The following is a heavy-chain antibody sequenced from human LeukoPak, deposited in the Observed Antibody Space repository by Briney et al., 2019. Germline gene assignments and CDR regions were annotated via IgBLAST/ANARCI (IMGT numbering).Heavy chain of an antibody. CDR2: ISPNSGDT. V-gene: IGHV1-2*02. CDR3: HFVMSASIDH. J-gene: IGHJ1*01. D-gene: IGHD2-8*01. CDR1: GHTFTAYF. Sequence: ASVKVSCKASGHTFTAYFIHWVRQAPGQGLEWMGWISPNSGDTNSTQKFHGRFTMSRDTSITTAFMELSSLTSDDTAMYYCHFVMSASIDHWGEDTLVTVSS.